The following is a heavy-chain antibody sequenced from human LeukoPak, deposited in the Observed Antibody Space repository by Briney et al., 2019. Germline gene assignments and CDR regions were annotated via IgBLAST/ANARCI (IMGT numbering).Heavy chain of an antibody. Sequence: GGSLRLSCVASAFTFKTYTLNWVRQTPGKGLEWVSYISTAGNLTNYADSVRGRFTISRDNAKNSLYLYMSSLTPEDTAVYYCARTVEGHFDFRGQGTLVTVSS. J-gene: IGHJ4*02. CDR3: ARTVEGHFDF. V-gene: IGHV3-21*01. D-gene: IGHD5-24*01. CDR2: ISTAGNLT. CDR1: AFTFKTYT.